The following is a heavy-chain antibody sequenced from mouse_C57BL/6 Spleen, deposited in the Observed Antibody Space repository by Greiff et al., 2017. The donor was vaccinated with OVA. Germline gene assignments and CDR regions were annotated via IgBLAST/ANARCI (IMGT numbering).Heavy chain of an antibody. CDR1: GYAFSSSW. D-gene: IGHD3-2*02. V-gene: IGHV1-82*01. CDR2: IYPGDGDT. J-gene: IGHJ3*01. CDR3: ARWAAQATRTWFAY. Sequence: QVQLQQSGPELVKPGASVKISCKASGYAFSSSWMNWVKQRPGKGLEWIGRIYPGDGDTNYNGKFKGKATLTADKSSSTAYMQLSSLTSEDSAVYFCARWAAQATRTWFAYWGQGTLVTVSA.